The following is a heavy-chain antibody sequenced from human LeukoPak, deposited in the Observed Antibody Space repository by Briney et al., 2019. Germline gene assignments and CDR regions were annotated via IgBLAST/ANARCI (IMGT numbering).Heavy chain of an antibody. CDR2: IGYTGDST. J-gene: IGHJ3*02. CDR1: GFTFSSYA. D-gene: IGHD4-23*01. Sequence: GGSLRLSCAASGFTFSSYAMNWVRQAPGKGLEWVSGIGYTGDSTFYADSVKGRFTVSRDSSKNTLFLHMNSLRAEDTALYYCAKSPTVDAAFYIWGQGTMVTVSS. CDR3: AKSPTVDAAFYI. V-gene: IGHV3-23*01.